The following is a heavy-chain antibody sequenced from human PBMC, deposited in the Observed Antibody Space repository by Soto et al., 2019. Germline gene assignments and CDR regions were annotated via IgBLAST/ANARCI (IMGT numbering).Heavy chain of an antibody. CDR1: GYTFTSYG. V-gene: IGHV1-18*01. CDR3: ARRIEGVLLWFGENNEGGMDF. J-gene: IGHJ6*02. D-gene: IGHD3-10*01. Sequence: QVQLVQSGAEVKQPGASVKVSCKASGYTFTSYGISWVRQAPGQGLEWMGWISAYNGNTNYAQKLQGRVTMTTDTSTSTAYMELRSLRSDDTAVYYCARRIEGVLLWFGENNEGGMDFWGQGTTVTVSS. CDR2: ISAYNGNT.